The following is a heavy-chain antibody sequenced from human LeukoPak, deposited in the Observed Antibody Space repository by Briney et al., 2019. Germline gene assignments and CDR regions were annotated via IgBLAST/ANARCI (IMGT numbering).Heavy chain of an antibody. D-gene: IGHD2-2*01. CDR2: IYYSGST. V-gene: IGHV4-39*07. J-gene: IGHJ6*03. Sequence: RPSETLSLTCTVSGGSISSSSYYWGWIRQPPGKGLEWIGSIYYSGSTYYNPSLKSRVTISVDTSKNQFSLKLSSVTAADTAVYYCARGRSTRSYYYYYMDVWGKGTTVTVSS. CDR1: GGSISSSSYY. CDR3: ARGRSTRSYYYYYMDV.